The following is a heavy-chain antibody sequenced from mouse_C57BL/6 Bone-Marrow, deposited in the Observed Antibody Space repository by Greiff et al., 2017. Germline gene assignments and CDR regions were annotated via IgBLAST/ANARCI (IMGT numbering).Heavy chain of an antibody. CDR3: ATYYYGSFYAMDF. J-gene: IGHJ4*01. Sequence: VMLVESGPGLVAPSQSLSITCTVSGFSLTSYGVDWVRQSPGKGLEWLGVIWGVGSTNYNSALKSRLSISKDNSKGQVFLKMNSLQTDDTAMYYCATYYYGSFYAMDFWGQGTSVTVSS. CDR2: IWGVGST. V-gene: IGHV2-6*01. D-gene: IGHD1-1*01. CDR1: GFSLTSYG.